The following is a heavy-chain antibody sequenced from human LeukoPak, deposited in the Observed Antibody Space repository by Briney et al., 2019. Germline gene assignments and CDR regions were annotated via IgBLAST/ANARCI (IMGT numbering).Heavy chain of an antibody. J-gene: IGHJ5*02. D-gene: IGHD3-10*01. CDR1: GGSISSYY. V-gene: IGHV4-59*01. CDR2: IYYSGST. CDR3: ARDTRAQITMVRGVIGWFDP. Sequence: SETLSLTCTVSGGSISSYYWSWIRQPPGKGLEWIGYIYYSGSTNYSPSLKSRVTISVDTSKNQFSLKLSSVTAADTAVYYCARDTRAQITMVRGVIGWFDPWGQGTLVTVSS.